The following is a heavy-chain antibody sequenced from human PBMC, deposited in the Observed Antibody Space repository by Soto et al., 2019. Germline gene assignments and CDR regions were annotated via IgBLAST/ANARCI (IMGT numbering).Heavy chain of an antibody. CDR3: ASPGSYDSSGYYLQYNWFDP. CDR1: GGSISSSSYY. J-gene: IGHJ5*02. V-gene: IGHV4-39*01. Sequence: SETLSLTCTVSGGSISSSSYYWGWIRQPPGKGLEWIGSIYYSGSTYYNPSLKSRVTISVDTSKNQFSLKLSSVTAADTAVYYCASPGSYDSSGYYLQYNWFDPWGQGTLVTVSS. D-gene: IGHD3-22*01. CDR2: IYYSGST.